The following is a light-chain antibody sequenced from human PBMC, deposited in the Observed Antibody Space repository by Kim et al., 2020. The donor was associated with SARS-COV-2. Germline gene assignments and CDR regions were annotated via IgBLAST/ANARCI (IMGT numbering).Light chain of an antibody. V-gene: IGLV1-47*01. J-gene: IGLJ3*02. Sequence: PGQRVAISCSGSRSNIGSNYVYWYQQLPGTAPKLLIYRNNQRPSGVPDRFSGSKSGTSASLAISGLRSEDEADYYCAAWDDSFWVFGGGTQLTVL. CDR3: AAWDDSFWV. CDR2: RNN. CDR1: RSNIGSNY.